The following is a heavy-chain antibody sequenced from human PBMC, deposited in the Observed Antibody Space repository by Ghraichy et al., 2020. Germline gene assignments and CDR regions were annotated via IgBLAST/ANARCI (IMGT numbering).Heavy chain of an antibody. CDR2: INSYGSST. CDR1: GFTLSNYW. J-gene: IGHJ4*02. CDR3: AREYCSGGRCFFGTGGSHFDY. V-gene: IGHV3-74*01. D-gene: IGHD2-15*01. Sequence: GGSLRLSCAASGFTLSNYWMHWVRQAPGKGLVWVSRINSYGSSTIYADSVKGRFTTSRDNAKSTLYLQMNSLRAEDTAVYYCAREYCSGGRCFFGTGGSHFDYWGQGTLVTVSS.